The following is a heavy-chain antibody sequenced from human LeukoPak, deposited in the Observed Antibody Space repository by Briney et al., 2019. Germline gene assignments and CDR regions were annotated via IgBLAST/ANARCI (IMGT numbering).Heavy chain of an antibody. CDR1: GFTFSNYA. CDR2: ISGSGDST. Sequence: PGGSLRLSCAASGFTFSNYAMRWVRQAPGKGLEWVSGISGSGDSTYYADSVKGRFTISRDNSKNTLYVQMNSLRAEDTAVYYCAKDRCTGGSCNHFDSWGQGTLVTVSS. D-gene: IGHD2-15*01. V-gene: IGHV3-23*01. J-gene: IGHJ4*02. CDR3: AKDRCTGGSCNHFDS.